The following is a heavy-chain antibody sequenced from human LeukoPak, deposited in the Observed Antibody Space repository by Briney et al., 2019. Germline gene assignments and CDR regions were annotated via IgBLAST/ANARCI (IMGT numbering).Heavy chain of an antibody. J-gene: IGHJ3*02. CDR2: ISSSSSYI. V-gene: IGHV3-21*01. CDR3: AKDMRPYDRDAFDI. D-gene: IGHD3-22*01. Sequence: GGSLRLSCAASGFTFSSYGMNWVRQAPGKGLEWVSFISSSSSYIYYADSVKGRFTISRDNGKNLLYLQMNSLRVEDTAVYYCAKDMRPYDRDAFDIWGQGTMVTVSS. CDR1: GFTFSSYG.